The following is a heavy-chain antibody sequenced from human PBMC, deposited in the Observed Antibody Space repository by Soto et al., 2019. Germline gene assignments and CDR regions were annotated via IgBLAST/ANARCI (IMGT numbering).Heavy chain of an antibody. Sequence: QVQLQESGPGLVKPSQTLSLTCTVSGGSISSGGYYWSWIRQHAGKGLEWIGYIYYSGSIYYNPSLKMRVTISVDTSKNQFSLKLSSVTAADTAVYYCARVFGFGGMDVWGQGTTVTVSS. V-gene: IGHV4-31*03. CDR3: ARVFGFGGMDV. CDR1: GGSISSGGYY. J-gene: IGHJ6*02. CDR2: IYYSGSI. D-gene: IGHD3-10*01.